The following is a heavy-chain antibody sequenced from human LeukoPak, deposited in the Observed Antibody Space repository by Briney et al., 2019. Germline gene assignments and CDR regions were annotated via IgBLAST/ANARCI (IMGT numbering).Heavy chain of an antibody. V-gene: IGHV3-30*02. J-gene: IGHJ4*02. CDR1: GFNG. D-gene: IGHD1-26*01. CDR3: ATDGGKWELLFDY. CDR2: MQYDGRDK. Sequence: QPGGSLRLSCAVSGFNGMHWVRQAPGKGLEWVAFMQYDGRDKSYADSVKGRFTISRDNSKNTLYLQMNSLRPEDTAVYSCATDGGKWELLFDYWGQGTLVTVSS.